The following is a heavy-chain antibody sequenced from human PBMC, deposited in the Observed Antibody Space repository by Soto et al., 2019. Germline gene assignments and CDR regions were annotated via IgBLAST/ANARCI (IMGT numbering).Heavy chain of an antibody. D-gene: IGHD6-13*01. CDR2: VYNSGST. Sequence: PSETLSLTCTVSGGSISSNYWTWIRQPPGKGLEWIGYVYNSGSTNYNPSLKSRVTISEDTSKGQFSLKVNSMTAADTAVYYCARYRREAVAGYTLDNWGQGISVTVS. CDR1: GGSISSNY. J-gene: IGHJ4*02. CDR3: ARYRREAVAGYTLDN. V-gene: IGHV4-59*01.